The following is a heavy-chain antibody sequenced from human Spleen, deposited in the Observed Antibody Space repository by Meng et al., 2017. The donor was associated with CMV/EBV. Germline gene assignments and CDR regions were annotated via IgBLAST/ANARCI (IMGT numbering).Heavy chain of an antibody. V-gene: IGHV1-46*01. CDR2: INPRGGTT. CDR1: GYTFTTYY. Sequence: QVQLVQSGAEVKKPGASVKVSCKTSGYTFTTYYIHWVRQAPGQGLEWVGIINPRGGTTTYAQRVQGRVTMTSDTSTSTVYMEVSSLRSEDTAVYYCARDLGGSYNDYWGQGTLVTVSS. CDR3: ARDLGGSYNDY. D-gene: IGHD1-26*01. J-gene: IGHJ4*02.